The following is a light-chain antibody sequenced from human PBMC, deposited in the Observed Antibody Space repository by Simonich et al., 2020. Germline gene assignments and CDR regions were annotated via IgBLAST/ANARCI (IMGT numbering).Light chain of an antibody. CDR3: MQSIQLPRT. J-gene: IGKJ1*01. CDR1: QSLLHSDGKTY. Sequence: DIVMTQTPLSLSVTPGQPASISCKSSQSLLHSDGKTYLYWYLQKPGQSPQLLIDEVSNRFYGVPDRFSGRGSGTDFTLKISRVEAEDVGVYYCMQSIQLPRTFGQGTKVEIK. V-gene: IGKV2D-29*02. CDR2: EVS.